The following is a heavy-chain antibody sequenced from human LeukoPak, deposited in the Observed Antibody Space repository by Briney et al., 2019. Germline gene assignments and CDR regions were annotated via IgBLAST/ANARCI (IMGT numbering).Heavy chain of an antibody. J-gene: IGHJ4*02. CDR2: IDWDDDK. CDR3: ARMTPDSPSFDY. D-gene: IGHD2-15*01. V-gene: IGHV2-70*17. Sequence: SGPALVKPTQTLTLTCTFSGFSLSTPEMCVIWIRQPPGKALEWLARIDWDDDKFYSPSLRTRLTISKDTPKNQVVLRMTNMDPVDTGTYYCARMTPDSPSFDYWGQGALITVSS. CDR1: GFSLSTPEMC.